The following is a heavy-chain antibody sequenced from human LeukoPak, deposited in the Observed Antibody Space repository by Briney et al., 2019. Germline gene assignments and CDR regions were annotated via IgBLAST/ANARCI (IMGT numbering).Heavy chain of an antibody. V-gene: IGHV3-48*03. D-gene: IGHD3-22*01. Sequence: GGSLRLSCAASGFTFSSYEMNWVRQAPGKGLEWVSYISSGGSTVYYADSVKGRFTISRDNAKNSLYLQMNSLRAEDTAVYYCARERPPPGYYYDSSGYAVGLDYWGQGTLVTVSS. CDR3: ARERPPPGYYYDSSGYAVGLDY. CDR2: ISSGGSTV. J-gene: IGHJ4*02. CDR1: GFTFSSYE.